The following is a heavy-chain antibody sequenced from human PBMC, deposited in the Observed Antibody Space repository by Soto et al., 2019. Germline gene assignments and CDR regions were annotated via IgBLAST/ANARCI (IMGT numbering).Heavy chain of an antibody. CDR2: IYHSGSA. D-gene: IGHD3-22*01. CDR1: GGSISSGGHC. V-gene: IGHV4-31*03. J-gene: IGHJ4*02. CDR3: ARRYYYDRSGYYYFDY. Sequence: SETLSLTCTVSGGSISSGGHCWNWIRQHPGKGLEWIGYIYHSGSAYYNPSLKSRVTISVDTSKNQFSLKLSSVTAADTAVYYCARRYYYDRSGYYYFDYWGQGTLVTVSS.